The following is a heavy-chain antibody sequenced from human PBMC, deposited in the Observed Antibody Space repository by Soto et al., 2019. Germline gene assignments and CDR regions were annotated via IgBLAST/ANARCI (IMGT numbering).Heavy chain of an antibody. CDR1: GYTFTSYY. D-gene: IGHD2-8*01. V-gene: IGHV1-46*03. J-gene: IGHJ3*02. CDR2: INPSGGST. Sequence: ASVKVSCKASGYTFTSYYMHWVRQAPGQGLEWMGIINPSGGSTSYAQKFQGRVTMTRDTSTSTVYMELSSLRSEDTALYYCARGDIVLMVYARLAFDIWGQGTMVTVSS. CDR3: ARGDIVLMVYARLAFDI.